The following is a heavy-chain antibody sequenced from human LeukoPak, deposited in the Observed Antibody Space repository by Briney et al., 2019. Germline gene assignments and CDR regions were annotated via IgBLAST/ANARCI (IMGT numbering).Heavy chain of an antibody. Sequence: ASVTVPFKASVYTFTGYYMHWVRQAPGQGLAWMGWINPNSGGTNYAQKFQGRVTMTRDTSISTAYMELSRLRSDDTAVYYCAREELWFGELSCLDYWGQGILVTVSS. CDR3: AREELWFGELSCLDY. CDR1: VYTFTGYY. CDR2: INPNSGGT. V-gene: IGHV1-2*02. J-gene: IGHJ4*02. D-gene: IGHD3-10*01.